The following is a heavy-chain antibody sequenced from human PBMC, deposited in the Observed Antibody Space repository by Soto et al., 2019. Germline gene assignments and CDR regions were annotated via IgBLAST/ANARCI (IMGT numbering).Heavy chain of an antibody. V-gene: IGHV3-48*03. CDR1: GFTFSSYE. CDR3: ARVLIPQCYYYYGMDV. J-gene: IGHJ6*02. Sequence: GGSLRVSCAASGFTFSSYEMNWVRQATGKGLEWVSYISSGGTIIYNADSVKGRLTISRDNAKNSLYLHMNSLRAEDTAVYYCARVLIPQCYYYYGMDVWGQGTTVTVSS. D-gene: IGHD2-8*02. CDR2: ISSGGTII.